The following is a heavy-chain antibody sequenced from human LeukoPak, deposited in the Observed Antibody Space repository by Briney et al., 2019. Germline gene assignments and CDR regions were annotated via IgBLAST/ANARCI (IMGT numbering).Heavy chain of an antibody. CDR2: IYYSGRT. V-gene: IGHV4-39*01. J-gene: IGHJ4*02. CDR3: ARRASSGYLYYFDY. D-gene: IGHD3-22*01. CDR1: GGSISSSSYY. Sequence: PSETLSLTCTVSGGSISSSSYYWGWIRHPPGKGLEWIGRIYYSGRTYYNPSLKSRVTISVDTSKNQFSLKLSSVTAADTAVYYCARRASSGYLYYFDYWGEGALVTVSS.